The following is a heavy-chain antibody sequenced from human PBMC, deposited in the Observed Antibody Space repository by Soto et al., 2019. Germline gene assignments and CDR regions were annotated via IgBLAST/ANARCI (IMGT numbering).Heavy chain of an antibody. Sequence: QVQLQESGPGLVKPSETLSLTCTVSGGSVSSGSYYWSWIRQPPGKGLEWIGYIYYSGSTNYNPALKSRVNISVDTYKNQFSLNLSSVTAADTAVYYCARSRGVVPAATDWGQGTLVTVAS. D-gene: IGHD2-2*01. J-gene: IGHJ4*02. CDR2: IYYSGST. CDR3: ARSRGVVPAATD. V-gene: IGHV4-61*01. CDR1: GGSVSSGSYY.